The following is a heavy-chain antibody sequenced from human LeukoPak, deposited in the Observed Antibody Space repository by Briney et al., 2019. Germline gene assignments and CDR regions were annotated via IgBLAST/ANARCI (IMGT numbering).Heavy chain of an antibody. J-gene: IGHJ6*03. D-gene: IGHD3-22*01. V-gene: IGHV4-61*02. CDR2: IYASGST. Sequence: SETLSLTCTVSGGSISSGSYDWSWIRQPAGKGLEWIGRIYASGSTNYNPCLKSRVTRAVDTAKNQFSLKLSSVTAADTAVYYCARSTGTDSSGYYYYYYYMDVWGKGTTVTISS. CDR1: GGSISSGSYD. CDR3: ARSTGTDSSGYYYYYYYMDV.